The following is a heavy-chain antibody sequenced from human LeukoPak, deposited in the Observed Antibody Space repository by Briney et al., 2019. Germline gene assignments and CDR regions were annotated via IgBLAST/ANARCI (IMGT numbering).Heavy chain of an antibody. CDR2: ISSSSSYI. CDR1: GFTFSSYS. D-gene: IGHD3-3*01. Sequence: GGSLRLSCAASGFTFSSYSMNWVRQAPGKGLEWVSSISSSSSYIYYADSVKGRFTISRDNAKNSLYLQMNSLRAEDTAVYYCARDFELPVWSGYYIGYFQHWGQGTLVTVSS. J-gene: IGHJ1*01. CDR3: ARDFELPVWSGYYIGYFQH. V-gene: IGHV3-21*01.